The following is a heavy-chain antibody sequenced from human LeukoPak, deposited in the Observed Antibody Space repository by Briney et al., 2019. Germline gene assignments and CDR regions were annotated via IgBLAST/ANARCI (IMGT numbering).Heavy chain of an antibody. CDR3: ARAGYCTSNSCYSPNFYYMDV. J-gene: IGHJ6*03. CDR2: IKEDANEE. D-gene: IGHD2-2*01. Sequence: GGSLRLSCAASGFTFRSYRMSWFRQAPGKGLEWVANIKEDANEEYYVDSVRGRFIISRDNAKNSLFLQMYSLRADDTAVYYCARAGYCTSNSCYSPNFYYMDVWGKGTTVAVSS. V-gene: IGHV3-7*01. CDR1: GFTFRSYR.